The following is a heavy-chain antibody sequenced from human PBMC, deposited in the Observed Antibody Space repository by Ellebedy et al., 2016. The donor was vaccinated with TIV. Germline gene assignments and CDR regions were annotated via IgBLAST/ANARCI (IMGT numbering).Heavy chain of an antibody. CDR1: GGPISSYY. D-gene: IGHD4-23*01. Sequence: SETLSLTXTVPGGPISSYYWSWIRQFPGKGLEWIGYISYSGATNYNPSLRGRVTISLDTSKNQFSPKVTSVTAADTAEYYCARLPYYGSNSRGAVDIWGQGTMVTVSS. V-gene: IGHV4-59*01. CDR3: ARLPYYGSNSRGAVDI. J-gene: IGHJ3*02. CDR2: ISYSGAT.